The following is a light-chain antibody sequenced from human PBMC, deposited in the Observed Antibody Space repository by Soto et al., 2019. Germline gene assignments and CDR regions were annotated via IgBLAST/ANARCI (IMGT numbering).Light chain of an antibody. V-gene: IGKV3-20*01. J-gene: IGKJ1*01. CDR3: QQYGSSPWT. CDR1: QSVSSSD. Sequence: EIVLTQSPFTLSFSPVERCTRSCSASQSVSSSDLAWYQQKPGQAPRLLISGASGRATGIPDRFSGSGSGTDFTLTISRLEPEDFAVYYCQQYGSSPWTFGQGTKVDIK. CDR2: GAS.